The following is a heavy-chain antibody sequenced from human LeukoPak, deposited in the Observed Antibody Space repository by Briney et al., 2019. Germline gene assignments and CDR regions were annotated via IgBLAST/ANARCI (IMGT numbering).Heavy chain of an antibody. V-gene: IGHV4-4*02. J-gene: IGHJ4*02. Sequence: PSETLSLTCAVSGGSISSSNWWSWVRQPPGKGLEWIWVIYHSGSTNYNPSLKSRVTISVDKSKNQFSLKLSSVTAADTAVYYCARAHDDILTGYSLDYWGQGTLVTVSS. CDR2: IYHSGST. CDR1: GGSISSSNW. D-gene: IGHD3-9*01. CDR3: ARAHDDILTGYSLDY.